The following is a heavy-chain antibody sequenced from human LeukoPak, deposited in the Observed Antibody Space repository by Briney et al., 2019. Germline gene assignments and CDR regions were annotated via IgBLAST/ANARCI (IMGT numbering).Heavy chain of an antibody. J-gene: IGHJ4*02. CDR1: GFTFSSYS. CDR3: ARAGPSSSWHQFDY. D-gene: IGHD6-13*01. Sequence: GGSLRLSCAASGFTFSSYSMNWVRQAPGKGLEWVSSISSSSSNIYYADSVKGRFTISRDNAKNSLYLQMNRLRAEDTAVYYCARAGPSSSWHQFDYWGQGTLVTVSS. V-gene: IGHV3-21*01. CDR2: ISSSSSNI.